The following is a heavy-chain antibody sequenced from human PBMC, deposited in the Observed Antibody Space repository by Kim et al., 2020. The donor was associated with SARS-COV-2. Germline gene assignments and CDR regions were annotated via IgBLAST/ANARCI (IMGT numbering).Heavy chain of an antibody. J-gene: IGHJ4*02. D-gene: IGHD6-19*01. CDR3: ARGRYGSGRDYYFDY. CDR2: ISQSGST. V-gene: IGHV4-34*01. CDR1: VGSFSGYY. Sequence: SETLSLTCAVYVGSFSGYYWTWIRQPPGRGLEWIGEISQSGSTNYNPSLTSRVTISVDTSKNQFSLKLNSVTAADRGVYFCARGRYGSGRDYYFDYWGRGTLVTVSS.